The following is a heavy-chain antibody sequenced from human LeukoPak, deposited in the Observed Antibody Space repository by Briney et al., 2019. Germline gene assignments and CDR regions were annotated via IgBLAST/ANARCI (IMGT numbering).Heavy chain of an antibody. Sequence: GGSLRLSCAASGFTFSSYAMSWVRQAPGKGLEWVSYISSSSSTIYYADSVKGRFTISRDNAKNSLYLQMDSLRAEDTALYYCAREGDAFDFWGQGTMVTVSS. J-gene: IGHJ3*01. CDR3: AREGDAFDF. CDR2: ISSSSSTI. V-gene: IGHV3-48*01. CDR1: GFTFSSYA.